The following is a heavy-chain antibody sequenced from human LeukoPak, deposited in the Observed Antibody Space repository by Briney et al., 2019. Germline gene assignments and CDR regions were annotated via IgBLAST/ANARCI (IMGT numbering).Heavy chain of an antibody. CDR1: GFTFSSYA. D-gene: IGHD3-10*01. Sequence: GASLRLSCAASGFTFSSYAMSWVRQAPGKGLEWVSSISSSSSYIYYADSVKGRFTISRDNAKNSLYLQMNSLRAEDTAVYYCARGPLKYGSGSYFDYWGQGTLVTVSS. CDR3: ARGPLKYGSGSYFDY. CDR2: ISSSSSYI. V-gene: IGHV3-21*01. J-gene: IGHJ4*02.